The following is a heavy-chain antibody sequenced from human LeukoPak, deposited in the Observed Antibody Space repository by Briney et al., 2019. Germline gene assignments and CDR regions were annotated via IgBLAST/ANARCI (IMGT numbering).Heavy chain of an antibody. CDR3: ARGATFRGTYYMDV. Sequence: PSETLSLTCSVSGYSISNGDYWGWIRQPPGKGLEWIGYNDYSGSTNYNPSLKSRVTISVDTSKNQFSLKLNSVTAADTAVYYCARGATFRGTYYMDVWGKGTTVTVSS. CDR1: GYSISNGDY. D-gene: IGHD3-10*01. V-gene: IGHV4-61*08. CDR2: NDYSGST. J-gene: IGHJ6*03.